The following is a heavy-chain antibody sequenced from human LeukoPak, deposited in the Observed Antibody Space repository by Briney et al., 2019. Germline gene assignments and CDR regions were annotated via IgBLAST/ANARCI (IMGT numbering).Heavy chain of an antibody. CDR1: RFSLRKYG. J-gene: IGHJ2*01. D-gene: IGHD5-18*01. V-gene: IGHV3-30*18. Sequence: GGALRLSCVASRFSLRKYGMHWVRPAPGKGLAWVAVISDDGRSKYYADSVRGRFTISRDNYNNMLYLQMNNLRPEDTAVYHCAKDADTATIIYWYFDLWGRGTLVTVSS. CDR2: ISDDGRSK. CDR3: AKDADTATIIYWYFDL.